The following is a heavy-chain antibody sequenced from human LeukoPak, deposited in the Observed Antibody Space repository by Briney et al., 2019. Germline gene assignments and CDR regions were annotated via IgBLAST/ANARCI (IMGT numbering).Heavy chain of an antibody. V-gene: IGHV1-2*02. J-gene: IGHJ4*02. D-gene: IGHD2-2*01. CDR1: GYDFTSVG. CDR2: ISPYSGAI. Sequence: ASVKVSCKASGYDFTSVGITWVRRAPGQGLEWMGWISPYSGAINYAQKFQGRVTLTRDTSISTAYMELSRLTSGDTAVYYCARDPKSQLLLDYWGQGTLVTVSS. CDR3: ARDPKSQLLLDY.